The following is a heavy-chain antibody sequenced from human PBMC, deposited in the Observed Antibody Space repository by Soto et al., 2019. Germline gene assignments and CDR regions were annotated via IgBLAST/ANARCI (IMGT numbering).Heavy chain of an antibody. Sequence: PGGSLRLSCAASGFTFSNAWMNWVRQAPGKGLEWVGRIKSKTDGGTTDYAAPVKGRFTISRDDSKNTLYLQMNSLKTEDTAVYYCTTDTNYYDSSGYYFPFDYWGQGTLVTVSS. CDR2: IKSKTDGGTT. CDR3: TTDTNYYDSSGYYFPFDY. J-gene: IGHJ4*02. V-gene: IGHV3-15*07. D-gene: IGHD3-22*01. CDR1: GFTFSNAW.